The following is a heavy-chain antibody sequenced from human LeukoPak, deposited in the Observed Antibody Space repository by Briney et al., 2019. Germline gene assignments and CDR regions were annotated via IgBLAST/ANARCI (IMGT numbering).Heavy chain of an antibody. Sequence: GGSLRLSCAASEFTFTTYGMHWVRQAPGKGQEWVAFIYYDGSNIYYADYVKGRFTISRDISKNTLYLQMDSLRAEDTAIYYCARDWKTNSFDYWGQGTLVTVSS. D-gene: IGHD1-1*01. CDR1: EFTFTTYG. CDR3: ARDWKTNSFDY. J-gene: IGHJ4*02. CDR2: IYYDGSNI. V-gene: IGHV3-33*01.